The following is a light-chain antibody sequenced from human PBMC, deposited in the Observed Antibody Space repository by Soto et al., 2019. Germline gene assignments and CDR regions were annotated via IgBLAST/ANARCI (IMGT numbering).Light chain of an antibody. V-gene: IGKV1D-12*01. J-gene: IGKJ4*01. CDR1: QGIGSW. Sequence: DIQMTQSPSFVSVSVGDRVTITCRASQGIGSWLAWYQQKPGKAPKLLIYAASSLQSGVPWRFSGSGSGTDFTLTCSSLQPEDFATYYCQQTNSFPLTCGGGTKVEIK. CDR2: AAS. CDR3: QQTNSFPLT.